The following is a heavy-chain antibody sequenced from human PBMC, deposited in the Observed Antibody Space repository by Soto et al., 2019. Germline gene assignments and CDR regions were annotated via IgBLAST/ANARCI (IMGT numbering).Heavy chain of an antibody. CDR2: IVGCDAKA. Sequence: PGGSLRLSCTTSGFSFASFALTWVRQAPGQGLEWVATIVGCDAKAHYADSVKGRFSITRDTSRNTVYLQMNNLRADDTAIYYCAKWTYLDFWGQGTRVTVSS. V-gene: IGHV3-23*01. D-gene: IGHD5-12*01. CDR3: AKWTYLDF. CDR1: GFSFASFA. J-gene: IGHJ4*02.